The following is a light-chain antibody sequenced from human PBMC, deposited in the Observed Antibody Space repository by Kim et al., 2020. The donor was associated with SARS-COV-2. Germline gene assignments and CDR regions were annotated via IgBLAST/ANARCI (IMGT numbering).Light chain of an antibody. CDR1: SLRRYY. Sequence: VALGQTVRITCQGDSLRRYYATWYQQKPRQAPVLVIYGRNNRPSGIPDRFSGSTSGNTASLTISGAQAEDEADFYCQSRDSGGNVVFGGGTKVTVL. V-gene: IGLV3-19*01. J-gene: IGLJ2*01. CDR2: GRN. CDR3: QSRDSGGNVV.